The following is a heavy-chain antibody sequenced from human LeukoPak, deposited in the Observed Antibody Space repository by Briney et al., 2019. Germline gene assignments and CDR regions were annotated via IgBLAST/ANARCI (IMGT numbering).Heavy chain of an antibody. CDR1: GGTFSSYA. Sequence: GASVKVSCKASGGTFSSYAISWVRQAPGQGLEWMGRIIPIFGTANYAQKFQGRVTITTDESTGTAYMGLSSLRSEDTAVYYCARGDNWNDDFDYWGQGTLVTVSS. D-gene: IGHD1-20*01. CDR2: IIPIFGTA. CDR3: ARGDNWNDDFDY. V-gene: IGHV1-69*05. J-gene: IGHJ4*02.